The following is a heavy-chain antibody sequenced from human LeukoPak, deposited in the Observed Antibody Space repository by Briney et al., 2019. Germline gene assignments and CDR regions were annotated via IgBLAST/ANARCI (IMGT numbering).Heavy chain of an antibody. CDR3: ARGPIVGATVYYFDY. J-gene: IGHJ4*02. D-gene: IGHD1-26*01. CDR1: GGTFSSYA. V-gene: IGHV1-69*06. CDR2: IIPIFGTA. Sequence: SVKVSCKASGGTFSSYATSWVRQAPGQGLEWMGGIIPIFGTANYAQKFQGRVTITADKSTSTAYMELSSLRSEDTAVYYCARGPIVGATVYYFDYWGQGTLVTVSS.